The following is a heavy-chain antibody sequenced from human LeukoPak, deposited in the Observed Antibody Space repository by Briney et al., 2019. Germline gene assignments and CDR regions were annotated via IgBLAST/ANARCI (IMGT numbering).Heavy chain of an antibody. CDR3: ARDYDFWSGYPNSYFDY. V-gene: IGHV3-7*01. CDR1: GFTFSSYW. J-gene: IGHJ4*02. Sequence: GGSLRLSCAASGFTFSSYWMSWVRQAPGKGLEWVANIKQDGSEKYYVDSVKGRLTISRDNAENSLYLQMNSLRAEDTAVYYCARDYDFWSGYPNSYFDYWGQGTLVTVSS. CDR2: IKQDGSEK. D-gene: IGHD3-3*01.